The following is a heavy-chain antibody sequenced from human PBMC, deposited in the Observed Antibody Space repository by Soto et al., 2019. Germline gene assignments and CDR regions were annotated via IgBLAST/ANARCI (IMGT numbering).Heavy chain of an antibody. Sequence: GASVKVSCKASGFTFTSSAVQWVRQARGQRLEWIGWIVVGSGNTNYAQKSQERVTITRDMSTSTAYMELSSRRSEDTAVYYCAAGLPKYNINCWGQRPRVTVSS. J-gene: IGHJ4*02. V-gene: IGHV1-58*01. CDR3: AAGLPKYNINC. D-gene: IGHD1-1*01. CDR2: IVVGSGNT. CDR1: GFTFTSSA.